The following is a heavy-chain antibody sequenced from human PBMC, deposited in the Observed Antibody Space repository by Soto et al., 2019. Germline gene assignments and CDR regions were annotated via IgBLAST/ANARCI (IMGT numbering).Heavy chain of an antibody. D-gene: IGHD3-10*01. CDR3: ASVSRITMVRGELSEY. CDR2: ISAYNSNT. CDR1: GYTFTSYG. Sequence: QVQLVQSGAEVKKPGASVKVSCKASGYTFTSYGISWVRPAPGQGLEWLGWISAYNSNTNYAQKLQGRVTMTTDTSTSTAYMELRSLRSDDTAVYYCASVSRITMVRGELSEYWCQGTLVTVSS. V-gene: IGHV1-18*01. J-gene: IGHJ4*02.